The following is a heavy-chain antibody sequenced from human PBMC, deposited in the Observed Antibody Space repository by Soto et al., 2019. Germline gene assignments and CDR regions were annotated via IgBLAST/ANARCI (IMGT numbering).Heavy chain of an antibody. CDR3: AKESTVGSPGDYFDS. J-gene: IGHJ4*02. V-gene: IGHV3-23*01. CDR1: GFTFSSYD. D-gene: IGHD1-26*01. CDR2: IGVYANT. Sequence: EVELLESGGDLVQPGGSLRLSCAASGFTFSSYDMNWVRQAPGKGLEWVSAIGVYANTYYADSVKGRFTISRDDSRNTVHLQLNSLRVDDTAVYYCAKESTVGSPGDYFDSWGQGTLVTVSP.